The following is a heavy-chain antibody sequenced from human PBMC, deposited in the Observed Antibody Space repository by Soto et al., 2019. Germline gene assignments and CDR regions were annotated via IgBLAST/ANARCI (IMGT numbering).Heavy chain of an antibody. V-gene: IGHV4-39*01. J-gene: IGHJ1*01. CDR1: GVSISDTSYY. CDR2: IYFNGNT. CDR3: ARQGSY. Sequence: PXETLALTCNVAGVSISDTSYYWGWIRQPPGKGLEWIGTIYFNGNTFYNPSLKSRLTISVDTSKNQISLRLTSVTAADTAVYYCARQGSYSGQGTLVTVSS.